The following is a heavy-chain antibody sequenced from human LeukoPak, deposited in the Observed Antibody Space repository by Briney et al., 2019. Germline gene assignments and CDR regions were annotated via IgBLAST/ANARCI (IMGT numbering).Heavy chain of an antibody. D-gene: IGHD1/OR15-1a*01. J-gene: IGHJ4*02. CDR2: ISYDGSNK. Sequence: GGSLRLSCAASGFTFSGCAIHWVRQAPGKGLEWVAIISYDGSNKYYADSVKGRFTISRDNSKNTLYLQMNSLRAEDTAVYYCARDLEQLVIWGPDYWGQGTLVTVSS. CDR1: GFTFSGCA. V-gene: IGHV3-30*04. CDR3: ARDLEQLVIWGPDY.